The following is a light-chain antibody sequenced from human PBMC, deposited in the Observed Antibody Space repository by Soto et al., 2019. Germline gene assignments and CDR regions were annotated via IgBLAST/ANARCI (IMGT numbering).Light chain of an antibody. CDR1: QSVSSSY. J-gene: IGKJ1*01. CDR2: GAS. Sequence: EIVLTQSPGTLSLSPGERATLSCRASQSVSSSYLAWYQQKPGQAPSLLNYGASSRATGIPDRFSGSGSGTDFTLTISILEPEDFAVYYCQQYGSSRTFGQGTKVEIK. V-gene: IGKV3-20*01. CDR3: QQYGSSRT.